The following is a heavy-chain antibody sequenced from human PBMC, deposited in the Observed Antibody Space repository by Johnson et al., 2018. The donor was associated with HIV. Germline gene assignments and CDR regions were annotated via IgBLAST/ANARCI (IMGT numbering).Heavy chain of an antibody. CDR3: ARASGEWDAFDI. V-gene: IGHV3-11*04. CDR2: ISGSGRSI. Sequence: QMLLVESGGGLVKPGGSLRLSCGGTGFTFSDYFMSWIRQAPGKGLEWVSYISGSGRSIYYADSVKGRFTIFRDNSKNTLYLQMGSLRAEDMAVYYCARASGEWDAFDIWGQGTVVTVSS. CDR1: GFTFSDYF. D-gene: IGHD3-10*01. J-gene: IGHJ3*02.